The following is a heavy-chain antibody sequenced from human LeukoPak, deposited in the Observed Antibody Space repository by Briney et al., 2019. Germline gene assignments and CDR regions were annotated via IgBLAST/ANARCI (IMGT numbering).Heavy chain of an antibody. D-gene: IGHD3-16*01. Sequence: GGSLRLSCALPGFSFSEYWMTWVRQAPGEGPEWVATIKQDGSEKYYVNSVKGRFTISRDNTKDSLYLHMNSLRADDTAVYYCASLWDGGFWGQGTLVTVSS. V-gene: IGHV3-7*02. CDR3: ASLWDGGF. CDR2: IKQDGSEK. J-gene: IGHJ1*01. CDR1: GFSFSEYW.